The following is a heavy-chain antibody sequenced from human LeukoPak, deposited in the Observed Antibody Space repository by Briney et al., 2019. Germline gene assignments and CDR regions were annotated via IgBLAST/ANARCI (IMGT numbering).Heavy chain of an antibody. Sequence: PGGSLRLSCAASGFTFSSYGMHWVRQAPGKGLEWVAVISYDGSNKYYADSVKGRFTISRDNAENSLYLQMSSLRAEDTAVYYCARVGARQILEYWSQGTLVTVSS. J-gene: IGHJ4*02. CDR3: ARVGARQILEY. CDR1: GFTFSSYG. V-gene: IGHV3-30*03. D-gene: IGHD4-17*01. CDR2: ISYDGSNK.